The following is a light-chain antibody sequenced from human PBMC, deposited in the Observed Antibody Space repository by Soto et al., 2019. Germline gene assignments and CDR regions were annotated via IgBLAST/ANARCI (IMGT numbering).Light chain of an antibody. CDR2: AAS. CDR1: QSVNTY. J-gene: IGKJ1*01. CDR3: QRSDTFPQT. V-gene: IGKV1-39*01. Sequence: DIKMTQSPSSLSASLGDRVTIPCRASQSVNTYLNWYRQRPEKAPELLIYAASNLQRGVPSRFSGSGSGTDFTLTISGLEPEDFATYYCQRSDTFPQTFGQGTKVDIK.